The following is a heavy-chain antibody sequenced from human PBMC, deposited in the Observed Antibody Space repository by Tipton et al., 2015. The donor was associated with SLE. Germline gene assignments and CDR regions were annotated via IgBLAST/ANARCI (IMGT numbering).Heavy chain of an antibody. CDR3: ARVTAMGSDAFDS. J-gene: IGHJ3*02. CDR2: IKQDGSEK. V-gene: IGHV3-7*01. Sequence: SLRLSCAASGFTFSSYWMSWVRQAPGKGLEWVANIKQDGSEKYYVDSVKGRFTISRDNSKNTLYLQMNSLRAEDTAVYYCARVTAMGSDAFDSWGQGTMVTVSS. D-gene: IGHD5-18*01. CDR1: GFTFSSYW.